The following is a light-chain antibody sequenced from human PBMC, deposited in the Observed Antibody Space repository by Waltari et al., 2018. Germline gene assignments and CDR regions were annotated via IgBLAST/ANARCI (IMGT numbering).Light chain of an antibody. CDR2: DNN. CDR1: SGSVTGNS. V-gene: IGLV6-57*03. CDR3: QSYDNNIWL. J-gene: IGLJ3*02. Sequence: NFMLTQSHSVSESPGRTVTISCTRSSGSVTGNSMQRYQQSPGSAPTPVIYDNNQRPAGVPDRFSGSIDRSSNSASLTISGLKTEDEADYYCQSYDNNIWLFGGGTKVTVL.